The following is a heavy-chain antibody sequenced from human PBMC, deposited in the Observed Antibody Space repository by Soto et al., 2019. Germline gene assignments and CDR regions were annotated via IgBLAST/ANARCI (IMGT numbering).Heavy chain of an antibody. CDR2: IYYSGRT. Sequence: SETLSLTCTVSGGSISSSSYYWGWIRQPPGKELEWIGSIYYSGRTYYNTSLKSRVTISVDTSKNQFSLKLSSVTAADTAVYYCARQGVLMVYASDYWGQGTLVTVSS. J-gene: IGHJ4*02. CDR3: ARQGVLMVYASDY. CDR1: GGSISSSSYY. D-gene: IGHD2-8*01. V-gene: IGHV4-39*01.